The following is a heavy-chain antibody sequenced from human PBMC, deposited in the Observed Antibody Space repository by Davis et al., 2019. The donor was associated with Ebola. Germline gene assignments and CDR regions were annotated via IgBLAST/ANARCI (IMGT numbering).Heavy chain of an antibody. CDR2: ISGSGGST. CDR3: TSVDYGDSES. CDR1: GFTFSSNA. J-gene: IGHJ5*02. Sequence: GESLKISCAASGFTFSSNAMSWVRQAPGKGLEWVSAISGSGGSTYYADSVKGRFTISRDNAKNSLYLQMSSVRADDTAMYYCTSVDYGDSESWGQGTLVTVSS. D-gene: IGHD4-17*01. V-gene: IGHV3-23*01.